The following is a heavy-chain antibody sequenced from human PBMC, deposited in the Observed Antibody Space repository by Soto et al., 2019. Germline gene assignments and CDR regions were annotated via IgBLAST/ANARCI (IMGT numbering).Heavy chain of an antibody. CDR3: ARGGGYGDYYFDY. Sequence: SETLSLTCTVSGGSISSSSYYWGWIRQPPGKGLEGIGRIYYSGSTYYNPSLKSRVTISVDTSKNRFSLRLSSVTAADTAVYYCARGGGYGDYYFDYWGQGTLVTVSS. J-gene: IGHJ4*02. CDR2: IYYSGST. V-gene: IGHV4-39*01. D-gene: IGHD4-17*01. CDR1: GGSISSSSYY.